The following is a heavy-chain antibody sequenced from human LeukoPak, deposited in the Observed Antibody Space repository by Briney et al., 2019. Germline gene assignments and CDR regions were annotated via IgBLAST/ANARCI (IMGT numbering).Heavy chain of an antibody. CDR3: ARLCSGGSCPLGDYYYGMDV. D-gene: IGHD2-15*01. J-gene: IGHJ6*02. Sequence: ASVKVSCKASGYTFTSYAMHWVRQAPGQRLEWMGWINTGNGNTKYSQKFQGRVTITRDTSASTAYMELSSLRSEDTAVYYCARLCSGGSCPLGDYYYGMDVWGQGTTVTVSS. V-gene: IGHV1-3*04. CDR2: INTGNGNT. CDR1: GYTFTSYA.